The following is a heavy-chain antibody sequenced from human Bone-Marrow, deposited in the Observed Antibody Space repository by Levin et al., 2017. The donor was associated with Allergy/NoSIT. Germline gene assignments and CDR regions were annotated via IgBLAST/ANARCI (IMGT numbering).Heavy chain of an antibody. J-gene: IGHJ5*02. V-gene: IGHV3-30-3*01. Sequence: GGSLRLSCVASGFTFSRFTGHWVRQAPGKGLEWVAIISYDGNNKYYADSLEGRFTISRDNSKNTIYLQMNSLRREDTARYYCTSDYGGFDPWGQGTLVTVSS. CDR3: TSDYGGFDP. CDR2: ISYDGNNK. D-gene: IGHD4-23*01. CDR1: GFTFSRFT.